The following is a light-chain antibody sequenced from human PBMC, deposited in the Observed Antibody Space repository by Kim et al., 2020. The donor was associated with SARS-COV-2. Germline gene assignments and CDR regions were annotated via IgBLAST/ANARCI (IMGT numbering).Light chain of an antibody. CDR3: AAWDDSLNGWV. Sequence: QSVLTQPPSASETPGQRVTMSCSGSSSNIGSNTVNWYQQLPGTAPKLLIYSNNQRPSGVPDRFSGSKSGTSASLAISGLQSEDEADYYCAAWDDSLNGWVFGGGTKLTVL. CDR1: SSNIGSNT. J-gene: IGLJ3*02. V-gene: IGLV1-44*01. CDR2: SNN.